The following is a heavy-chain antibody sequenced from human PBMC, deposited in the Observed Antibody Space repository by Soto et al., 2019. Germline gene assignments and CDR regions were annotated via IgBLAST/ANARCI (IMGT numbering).Heavy chain of an antibody. CDR3: AKVDIPYSGSYYLDH. CDR2: ISWNSGSL. Sequence: EVQLVESGGGVVQPGRSLRLSCAASGFTFGDYGMHWVRQVPGKGLEWVSGISWNSGSLTYADSVRSRFTISRDNAKNSLYLQMNRLRPEDTALYYCAKVDIPYSGSYYLDHWGQGILVSVSS. V-gene: IGHV3-9*01. J-gene: IGHJ4*02. D-gene: IGHD1-26*01. CDR1: GFTFGDYG.